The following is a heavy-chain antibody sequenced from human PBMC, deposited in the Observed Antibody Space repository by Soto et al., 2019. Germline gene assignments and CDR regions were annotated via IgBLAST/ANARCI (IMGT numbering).Heavy chain of an antibody. D-gene: IGHD3-16*02. V-gene: IGHV3-23*01. Sequence: EVQLLESGGALVHPGGSLRLSCAASGFTFSSYAMSWVRQAPGKGLEWVSSISESGGSTYYADSAKGRFTISRDNSKNTLSLQINSLRAEDTAVYYCAGGSFGGVVVVYFDYWGQGTLVTVSS. CDR2: ISESGGST. CDR1: GFTFSSYA. CDR3: AGGSFGGVVVVYFDY. J-gene: IGHJ4*02.